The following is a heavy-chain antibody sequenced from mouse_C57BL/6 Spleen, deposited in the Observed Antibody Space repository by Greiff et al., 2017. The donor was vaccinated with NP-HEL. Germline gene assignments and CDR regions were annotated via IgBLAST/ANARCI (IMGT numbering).Heavy chain of an antibody. Sequence: QVQLQQPGTELVKPGASVKLSCKASGYTFTSYWMHWVKQRPGQGLEWIGNINPSNGGTNYNEKFKSKATLTVDKSSSTAYMQLSSLTSEDSAVYYCAREGNDYDGTDYYAMDYWGQGTSVTVSS. D-gene: IGHD2-4*01. CDR3: AREGNDYDGTDYYAMDY. V-gene: IGHV1-53*01. CDR1: GYTFTSYW. CDR2: INPSNGGT. J-gene: IGHJ4*01.